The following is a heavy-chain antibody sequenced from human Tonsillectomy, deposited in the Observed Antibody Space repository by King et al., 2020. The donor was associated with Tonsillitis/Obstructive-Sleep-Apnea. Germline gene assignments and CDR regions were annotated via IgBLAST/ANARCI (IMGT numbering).Heavy chain of an antibody. J-gene: IGHJ4*02. D-gene: IGHD3-22*01. CDR3: AVYSMSHYYASSDYYTFDY. V-gene: IGHV1-18*01. CDR1: GYTFTTYG. CDR2: ISAYNGDT. Sequence: VQLVESGAEVKKPGASVKVSCKASGYTFTTYGISWVRQAPGQGLEWMGWISAYNGDTNHAQKLQGRVTMTTDKSTSTAYMEVRSLRSDDTAVYYCAVYSMSHYYASSDYYTFDYWGQGTLVTVSS.